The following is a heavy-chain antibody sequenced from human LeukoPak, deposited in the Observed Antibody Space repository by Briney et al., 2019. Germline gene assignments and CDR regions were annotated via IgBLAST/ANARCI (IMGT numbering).Heavy chain of an antibody. CDR1: GFTFSGYG. D-gene: IGHD6-13*01. V-gene: IGHV3-30*02. Sequence: GGSLRLSCAASGFTFSGYGIHWVRQAPGKGLEWVSFIRSDGSVKYYADSVRGRFTISRDNSKNTLYPQMNSLRAEDTAVYYCAKDEAAAGVDFDYWGQGTLVTVYS. CDR2: IRSDGSVK. CDR3: AKDEAAAGVDFDY. J-gene: IGHJ4*02.